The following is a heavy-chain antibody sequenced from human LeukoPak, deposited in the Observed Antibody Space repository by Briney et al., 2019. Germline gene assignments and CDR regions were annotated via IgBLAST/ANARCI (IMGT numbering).Heavy chain of an antibody. V-gene: IGHV3-48*01. Sequence: GGSLRLSCVASGFTFSSYSMNWVRQAPGKGLEWVSYIFVSSSPTYYADSVKGRFIISRDSATKSLYLQMNSLRAEDTAVYYCARDVIPGYSTGWVAFDVWGQGTMVTVSS. CDR3: ARDVIPGYSTGWVAFDV. CDR1: GFTFSSYS. D-gene: IGHD2-8*02. CDR2: IFVSSSPT. J-gene: IGHJ3*01.